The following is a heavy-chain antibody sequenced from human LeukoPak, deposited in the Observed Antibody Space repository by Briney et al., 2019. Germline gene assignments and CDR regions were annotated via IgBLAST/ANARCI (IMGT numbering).Heavy chain of an antibody. J-gene: IGHJ4*02. CDR2: IYTSGST. CDR3: ARGSGFADF. CDR1: GGSISSGSYY. Sequence: SETLSLTCTVSGGSISSGSYYWSWIRQPAGKGLEWIGRIYTSGSTNYNPSLKSRVTISVDTSKNQFSLKLSSVTAADTAVYYCARGSGFADFWGQGTLATVSS. D-gene: IGHD3-10*01. V-gene: IGHV4-61*02.